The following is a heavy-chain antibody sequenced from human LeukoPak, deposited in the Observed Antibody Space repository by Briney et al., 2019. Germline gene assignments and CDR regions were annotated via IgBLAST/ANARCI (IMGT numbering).Heavy chain of an antibody. CDR2: IHYSGTA. CDR1: DGSITNYD. CDR3: ATVADFGDYYFDY. J-gene: IGHJ4*02. D-gene: IGHD4-17*01. Sequence: SETLSLTCTVSDGSITNYDWSWVRQPPGKGPEFIGYIHYSGTANYNPSLRSRVTISIDTSKKHFFLKLKSVTAADTAVYYCATVADFGDYYFDYWGQGTLVTVSS. V-gene: IGHV4-59*01.